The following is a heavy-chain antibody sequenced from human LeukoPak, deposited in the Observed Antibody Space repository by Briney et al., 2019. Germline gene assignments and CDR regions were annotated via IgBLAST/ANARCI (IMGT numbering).Heavy chain of an antibody. V-gene: IGHV3-7*01. CDR2: IKQDGSEK. J-gene: IGHJ4*02. D-gene: IGHD6-13*01. CDR1: GFTFSSYW. Sequence: GGSLRLSCAASGFTFSSYWMSWVRQAPGKGLEWVVNIKQDGSEKYYVDSVKGRFTISRDNAKNSLYLQMNSLRAEDTAVYYCARDKPAYSSSWYVLYYWGQGTLVTVSS. CDR3: ARDKPAYSSSWYVLYY.